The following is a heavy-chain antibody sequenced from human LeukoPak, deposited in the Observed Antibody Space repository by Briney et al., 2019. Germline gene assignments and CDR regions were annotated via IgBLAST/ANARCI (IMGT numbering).Heavy chain of an antibody. CDR3: GRGVQSFDP. CDR1: GYTFTSYG. CDR2: IRPMTGDT. J-gene: IGHJ5*02. V-gene: IGHV1-18*01. Sequence: ASVKVSCKASGYTFTSYGIGWVRQAPGQGLEWLGYIRPMTGDTNYAQKFQDRVTFSMDTSTATAYMELRSLRSDDTAFYYCGRGVQSFDPWGQGTLVTVSS.